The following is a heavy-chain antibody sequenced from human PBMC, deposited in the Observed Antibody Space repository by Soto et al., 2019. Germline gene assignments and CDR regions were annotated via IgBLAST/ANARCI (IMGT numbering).Heavy chain of an antibody. V-gene: IGHV1-18*04. CDR3: ARGGSGSNTGRGFAGTMDV. CDR1: GYFFTGYG. D-gene: IGHD3-22*01. J-gene: IGHJ6*02. CDR2: ISPYNGHT. Sequence: XSVKVSCKASGYFFTGYGSSWVRQATGQGLEWMGWISPYNGHTEFAQRLQGRLTLTTDTSTSTAFMELSNLRSDDTAVYYWARGGSGSNTGRGFAGTMDVWGQGTTVTVSS.